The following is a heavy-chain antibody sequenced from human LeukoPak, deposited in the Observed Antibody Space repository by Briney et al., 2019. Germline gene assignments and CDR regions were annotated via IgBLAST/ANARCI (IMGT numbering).Heavy chain of an antibody. CDR2: IYYSGST. J-gene: IGHJ5*02. CDR1: GGSISSGGYY. V-gene: IGHV4-31*03. CDR3: ARHDYGDYVGRFAP. Sequence: SETLSLTCTVSGGSISSGGYYWSWIRQHPGKGLEWIGYIYYSGSTYYNPSLKSRVTISVDTSKNQFSLKLSSVTAADTAVYYGARHDYGDYVGRFAPWGQGTLVTVSS. D-gene: IGHD4-17*01.